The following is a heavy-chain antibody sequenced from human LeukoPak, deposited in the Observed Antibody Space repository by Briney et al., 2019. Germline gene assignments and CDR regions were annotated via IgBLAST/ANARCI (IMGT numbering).Heavy chain of an antibody. Sequence: SETLSLTCAVYGGSFSGYYWSWIRQPPGKGLEWIGEINHSGSTNYNPSLKSRVTISVDTSKNHFSLKLSSVTAADTAVYYCARINYDYVWGSYPLYYFDYWGQGTLVTVSS. CDR2: INHSGST. V-gene: IGHV4-34*01. D-gene: IGHD3-16*01. J-gene: IGHJ4*02. CDR3: ARINYDYVWGSYPLYYFDY. CDR1: GGSFSGYY.